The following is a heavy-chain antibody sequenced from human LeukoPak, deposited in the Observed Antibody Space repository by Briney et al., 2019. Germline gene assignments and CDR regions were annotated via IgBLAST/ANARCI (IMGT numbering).Heavy chain of an antibody. Sequence: GGSLRLSWAASGFTFSSYAMSWVRQAPGKGLELVSAISGSGGSTYYADSVKGRFTISRDNSKTTLYLQMNSLSAEDMAVYYCAKDSSGGYYFDYWGQGHLVTVSS. CDR2: ISGSGGST. D-gene: IGHD6-25*01. CDR1: GFTFSSYA. J-gene: IGHJ4*02. V-gene: IGHV3-23*01. CDR3: AKDSSGGYYFDY.